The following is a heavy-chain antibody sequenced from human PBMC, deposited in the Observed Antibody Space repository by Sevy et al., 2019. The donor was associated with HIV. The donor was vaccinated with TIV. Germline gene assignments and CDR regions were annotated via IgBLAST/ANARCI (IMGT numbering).Heavy chain of an antibody. D-gene: IGHD3-22*01. CDR3: GRVYHYDYSGPGY. Sequence: ASVKVSCKAFGYTFTNYYMHWVRQAPGQGLEWMGVINPSGGSTNYAQKFQGRLTMTRDTSTSTVYMELSSLRSEDTAVYYCGRVYHYDYSGPGYWGQEPWSPSPQ. CDR2: INPSGGST. J-gene: IGHJ4*01. V-gene: IGHV1-46*01. CDR1: GYTFTNYY.